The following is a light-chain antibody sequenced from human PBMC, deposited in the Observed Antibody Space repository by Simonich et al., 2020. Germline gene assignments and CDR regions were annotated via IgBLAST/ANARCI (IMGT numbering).Light chain of an antibody. J-gene: IGKJ5*01. CDR1: QSVSSY. CDR3: QPRSNWPIT. V-gene: IGKV3-11*01. Sequence: EIVMTQSPATLSVSPGERATLSCRASQSVSSYLAWYQQKPGQAPRLLIYDASNRATGIPARFSGSGSGTDFTLTISSLEPEDFAVYYCQPRSNWPITFGQGTRLEIK. CDR2: DAS.